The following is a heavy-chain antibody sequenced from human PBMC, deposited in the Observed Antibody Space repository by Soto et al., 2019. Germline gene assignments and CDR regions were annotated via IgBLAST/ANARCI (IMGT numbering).Heavy chain of an antibody. Sequence: QVQLVQSGAEVKKPGSSVKVSCKASGGTFSSYAISWVRQAPGQGLEWMGGIIPIFGTANYAQKFQGRVTITADESTSKAYMELSRLRSEGTAVYYCAREKCSSTSCYTGVYYYYGMDVWGQGTTVPVSS. CDR2: IIPIFGTA. CDR3: AREKCSSTSCYTGVYYYYGMDV. V-gene: IGHV1-69*01. CDR1: GGTFSSYA. J-gene: IGHJ6*02. D-gene: IGHD2-2*02.